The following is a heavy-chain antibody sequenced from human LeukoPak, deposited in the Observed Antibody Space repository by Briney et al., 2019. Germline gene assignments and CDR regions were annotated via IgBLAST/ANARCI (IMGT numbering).Heavy chain of an antibody. Sequence: ASVKVSCKASGYTFTNYGISWVRQAPGQGLEWMGWISAYNGNTDYAQNLQGRVTMTTDTSTSTAYMELRSLTSDDTAIYYCARDAPSYYAGSGKNLWGQGTLVTVSP. CDR1: GYTFTNYG. CDR2: ISAYNGNT. V-gene: IGHV1-18*01. CDR3: ARDAPSYYAGSGKNL. J-gene: IGHJ5*02. D-gene: IGHD3-10*01.